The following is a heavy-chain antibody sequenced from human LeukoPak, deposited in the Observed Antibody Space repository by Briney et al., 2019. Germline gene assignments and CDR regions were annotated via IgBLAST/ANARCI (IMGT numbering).Heavy chain of an antibody. CDR1: GFTFNIFS. CDR3: ARFRFASSWPYGVDV. V-gene: IGHV3-48*01. D-gene: IGHD6-13*01. CDR2: IGGNTGII. J-gene: IGHJ6*02. Sequence: GGSLRLSCEASGFTFNIFSMNWVRQAPGKGLEWLSYIGGNTGIIWYADSVKGRFTISRDNAKNSLYLQMNSLGVEDTAVYFCARFRFASSWPYGVDVWGQGTTVTVSS.